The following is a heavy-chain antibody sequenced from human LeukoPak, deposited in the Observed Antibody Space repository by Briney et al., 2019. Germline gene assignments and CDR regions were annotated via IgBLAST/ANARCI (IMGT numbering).Heavy chain of an antibody. D-gene: IGHD1-26*01. J-gene: IGHJ4*02. Sequence: GGSLRLSCAASGFTFSSYWMSWVRQAPGKGLEWVANIKQDGSEKYYVDSVKGRFTISRDNAKNSLYLQMNSLRAEDTAVYYCARRPYSGSTEDDFDYWGQGTLVTVSS. CDR3: ARRPYSGSTEDDFDY. CDR2: IKQDGSEK. CDR1: GFTFSSYW. V-gene: IGHV3-7*01.